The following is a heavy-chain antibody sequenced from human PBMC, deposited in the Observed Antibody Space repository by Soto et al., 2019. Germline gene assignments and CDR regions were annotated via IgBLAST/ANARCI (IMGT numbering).Heavy chain of an antibody. V-gene: IGHV1-2*02. D-gene: IGHD1-26*01. CDR1: GYSITNHY. CDR2: IGPESGAT. CDR3: GRGRSGQIVIFY. J-gene: IGHJ4*02. Sequence: GISAEVSCKTSGYSITNHYIHWVRQAPQQGPEWMGEIGPESGATRYAQKFRGRVTMTMDTSITTVYMELKNLSPDDTAVYYCGRGRSGQIVIFYWGQGTPVPFSS.